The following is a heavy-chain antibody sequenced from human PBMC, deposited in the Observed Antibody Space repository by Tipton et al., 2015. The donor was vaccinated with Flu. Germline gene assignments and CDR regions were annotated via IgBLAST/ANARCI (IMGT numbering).Heavy chain of an antibody. CDR3: ARSEVVTSPHLPQHPYDAFDI. J-gene: IGHJ3*02. D-gene: IGHD4-23*01. CDR1: GGTFSSYA. Sequence: QLVQSGAEVKKPGSSVKVSCKASGGTFSSYAIGWVRQAPGQGLEWMGRIIPIFGTANYAQKFQGRVTITADESTSTAYMELSSLRSEDTAVYYCARSEVVTSPHLPQHPYDAFDIWGQGTMVTVSS. V-gene: IGHV1-69*18. CDR2: IIPIFGTA.